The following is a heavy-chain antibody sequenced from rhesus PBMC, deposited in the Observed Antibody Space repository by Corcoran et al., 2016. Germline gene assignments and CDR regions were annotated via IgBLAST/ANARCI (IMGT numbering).Heavy chain of an antibody. CDR3: ARDSAAAGTTYFDN. Sequence: QVQLQESGPGLVKPSETLSLTCAVSGDSISSNYWSWIRQPPGQGLEWIGYIYGRSGSTYYNPSLKSRVTISTDTSKNQFSLKVSSVTAADTAVYYCARDSAAAGTTYFDNWGQGVLVTVSS. CDR1: GDSISSNY. J-gene: IGHJ4*01. D-gene: IGHD6-25*01. CDR2: IYGRSGST. V-gene: IGHV4-147*01.